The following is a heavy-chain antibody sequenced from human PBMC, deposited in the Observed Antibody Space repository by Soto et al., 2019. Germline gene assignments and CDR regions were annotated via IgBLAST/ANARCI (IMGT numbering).Heavy chain of an antibody. CDR1: GGSISSSSYY. CDR2: IYYSGST. D-gene: IGHD6-13*01. CDR3: ATPPFPSSSWYGWSWFDP. Sequence: QLQLQESGPGLVKPSETLSLTCTVSGGSISSSSYYWGWIRQPPGKGLEWIGSIYYSGSTYYNPSLKSRVTISVDTSKNQFSLKLSSVTAADTAVYYCATPPFPSSSWYGWSWFDPWGQGTLVTVSS. V-gene: IGHV4-39*01. J-gene: IGHJ5*02.